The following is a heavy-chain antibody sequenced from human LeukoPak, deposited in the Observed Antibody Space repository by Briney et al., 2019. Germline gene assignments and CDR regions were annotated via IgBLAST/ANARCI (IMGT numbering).Heavy chain of an antibody. D-gene: IGHD6-19*01. CDR1: GYSFNRYW. Sequence: GESLKISWKGSGYSFNRYWIGWVLQMPGKGLEWMGIIYPGDSDTRYSPSFQGQVTISADTSITTAYLQWGSLKASDTAMYYCARLRSSGWCFDYWGQGTLVTVSS. CDR2: IYPGDSDT. CDR3: ARLRSSGWCFDY. V-gene: IGHV5-51*01. J-gene: IGHJ4*02.